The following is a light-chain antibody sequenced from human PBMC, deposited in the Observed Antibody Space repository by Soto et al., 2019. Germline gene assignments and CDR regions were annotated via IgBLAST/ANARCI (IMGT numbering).Light chain of an antibody. CDR2: DAS. CDR1: QSISNR. CDR3: QQYDTYST. V-gene: IGKV1-5*01. J-gene: IGKJ1*01. Sequence: DIQMTQSPSTLSASVGDRVTITCRASQSISNRLAWYQQKPGKTTNLLIYDASNLGSGVQSRFSGSGSGTEFTLTISSLQPDDFATYYCQQYDTYSTFGQGTKVDIK.